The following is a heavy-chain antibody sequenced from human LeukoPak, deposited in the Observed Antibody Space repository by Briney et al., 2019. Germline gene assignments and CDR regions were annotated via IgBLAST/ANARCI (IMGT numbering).Heavy chain of an antibody. J-gene: IGHJ4*02. D-gene: IGHD3-3*01. CDR3: AKYYYDFWSGYPYYFDY. Sequence: GGSLRLSCAASGASGFTFSSYAVTWVRQAPGKGLEWVSSVGGSGHSTYYADSVKGRFTISRDNSKNTLYLQMSSLRAEDTAVYYCAKYYYDFWSGYPYYFDYWGQGTLVTVSS. V-gene: IGHV3-23*01. CDR2: VGGSGHST. CDR1: GFTFSSYA.